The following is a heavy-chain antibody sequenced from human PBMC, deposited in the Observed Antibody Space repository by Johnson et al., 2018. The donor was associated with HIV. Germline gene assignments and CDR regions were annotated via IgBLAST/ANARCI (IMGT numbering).Heavy chain of an antibody. V-gene: IGHV3-30-3*01. CDR2: ISYDGSDK. CDR1: GFTFSSHA. CDR3: ARDHSGYDSVTAAFDI. J-gene: IGHJ3*02. Sequence: QVQLVESGGGVVQPGRSLRLSCAVSGFTFSSHAMHWVRQAPGKGLEWVAVISYDGSDKYYADSVKGRFTISRDNSKNTLYLEMNSLRAEDTAVYYCARDHSGYDSVTAAFDIWGQGTMVTVSS. D-gene: IGHD5-12*01.